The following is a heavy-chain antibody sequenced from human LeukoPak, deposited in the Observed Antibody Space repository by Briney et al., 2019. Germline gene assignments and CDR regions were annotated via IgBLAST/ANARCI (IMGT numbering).Heavy chain of an antibody. Sequence: SETLSLTCTVSGGSISSGDYYWSWIRQPPGKGLEWIGYIYYGGSTYYNPSLKSRVTISVDTSKNQFSLKLSSVTAADTAVYYCARSPKYGSGSSPYDYWGQGTLVTVSS. CDR2: IYYGGST. J-gene: IGHJ4*02. CDR3: ARSPKYGSGSSPYDY. CDR1: GGSISSGDYY. V-gene: IGHV4-30-4*01. D-gene: IGHD3-10*01.